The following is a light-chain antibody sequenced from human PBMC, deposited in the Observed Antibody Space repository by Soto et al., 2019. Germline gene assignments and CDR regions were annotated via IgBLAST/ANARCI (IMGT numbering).Light chain of an antibody. CDR2: GAS. Sequence: EIVMTQSPATLSVSPGERATLSCRASQSVSSYLAWYQQKPGQAPRLLIYGASNRATGIPDRFSGSGSGTDLTLTISRLEPEDFAVYYCQQYGSSGTFGQGTKVDNK. J-gene: IGKJ1*01. V-gene: IGKV3-20*01. CDR3: QQYGSSGT. CDR1: QSVSSY.